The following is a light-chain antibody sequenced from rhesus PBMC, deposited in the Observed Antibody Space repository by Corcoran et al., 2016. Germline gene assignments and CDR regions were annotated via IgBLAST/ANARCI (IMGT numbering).Light chain of an antibody. CDR3: QQYSSSPLT. CDR1: QTIRRW. Sequence: DIQMTKSPSSLSASGGDTVTITCRASQTIRRWLAWYQQKPGKAPNLLIYKASSLQSGVPSRFRGRGSGTAFPLTLSSLQSEDFATYCCQQYSSSPLTFGGGTKV. CDR2: KAS. J-gene: IGKJ4*01. V-gene: IGKV1-22*01.